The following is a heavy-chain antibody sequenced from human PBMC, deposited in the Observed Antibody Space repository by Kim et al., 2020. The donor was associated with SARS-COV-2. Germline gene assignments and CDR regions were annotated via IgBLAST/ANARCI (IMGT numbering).Heavy chain of an antibody. CDR3: ARDGGYSSGWYGYYYYYYGMFA. J-gene: IGHJ6*02. CDR2: ISSSSSYI. V-gene: IGHV3-21*01. Sequence: GGSLRLSCAASGFTFSSYSMNWVRQAPGKGLEWVSSISSSSSYIYYADSVKGRFTISRDNAKNSLYLQMNSLRAEDTAVYYCARDGGYSSGWYGYYYYYYGMFAGGQATTVTVSS. CDR1: GFTFSSYS. D-gene: IGHD6-19*01.